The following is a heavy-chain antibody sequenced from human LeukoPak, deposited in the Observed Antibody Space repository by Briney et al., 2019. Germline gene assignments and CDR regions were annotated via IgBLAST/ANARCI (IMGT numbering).Heavy chain of an antibody. J-gene: IGHJ4*02. D-gene: IGHD5-18*01. V-gene: IGHV4-4*07. CDR3: ARGSGDTAIWPYYFDY. Sequence: SETLSLTCTVSGGSISSYYWSWIRQPAGKGLEWIGSIYTSGSTNYNPSLKSRVTMSVDTSKNQFSLKLSSVTAADTAVYYCARGSGDTAIWPYYFDYWGQGTLVTVSS. CDR2: IYTSGST. CDR1: GGSISSYY.